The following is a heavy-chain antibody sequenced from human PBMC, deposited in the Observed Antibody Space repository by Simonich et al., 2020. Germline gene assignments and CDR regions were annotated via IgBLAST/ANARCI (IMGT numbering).Heavy chain of an antibody. CDR3: ARHYYGDYYFDY. J-gene: IGHJ4*02. CDR1: GFTFSSYE. CDR2: ISSSVSTI. Sequence: EVQLVESGGGLVQPGGSLRLSCAASGFTFSSYEMNWVRQAPGKGLGLGSYISSSVSTIYDADSVKGRFTISRDNAKNSLYLQMNSLRAEDTAVYYCARHYYGDYYFDYWGQGTLVTVSS. D-gene: IGHD4-17*01. V-gene: IGHV3-48*03.